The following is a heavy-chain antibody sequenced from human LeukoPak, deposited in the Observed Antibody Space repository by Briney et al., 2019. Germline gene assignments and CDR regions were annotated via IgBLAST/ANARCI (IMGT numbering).Heavy chain of an antibody. CDR3: AKDQRMGVVPAAITVYYYYGMDV. CDR1: GFTFSSYG. V-gene: IGHV3-30*18. Sequence: PGGSLRLSCAASGFTFSSYGMHWVRQAPGKGLEWVAVISYDGSNKYYADSVKGRFTISRDNSKNTLYLQMNSLRAEDTAVYYCAKDQRMGVVPAAITVYYYYGMDVWGQGTTVTVSS. J-gene: IGHJ6*02. CDR2: ISYDGSNK. D-gene: IGHD2-2*01.